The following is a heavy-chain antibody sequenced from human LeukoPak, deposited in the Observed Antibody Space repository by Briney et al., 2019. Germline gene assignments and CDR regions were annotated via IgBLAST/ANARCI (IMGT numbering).Heavy chain of an antibody. J-gene: IGHJ4*02. D-gene: IGHD3-16*01. CDR2: LRGDGET. CDR1: GFTFSSYA. V-gene: IGHV3-23*01. CDR3: AKASWVSTADAVL. Sequence: PGGSLRLSCVASGFTFSSYAMSWVRQSPPRGLEGVSSLRGDGETFYADSVKGRFTLSRDDFRNMVFLHLNNLRVEDTAVYSCAKASWVSTADAVLWGQGTVVTVS.